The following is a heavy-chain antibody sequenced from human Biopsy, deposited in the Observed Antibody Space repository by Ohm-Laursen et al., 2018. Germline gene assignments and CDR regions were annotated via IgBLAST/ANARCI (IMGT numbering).Heavy chain of an antibody. J-gene: IGHJ4*01. D-gene: IGHD3-16*01. CDR3: GRPYGIMAAPVHL. V-gene: IGHV3-21*04. CDR1: GVTLSGYA. CDR2: ITGGGNYI. Sequence: SLRLSCAASGVTLSGYAMNWVRQAPGKGLEWVSSITGGGNYINYADSVKGRFTISRDDAKGSLYLQMTNLRAEDTAVYYCGRPYGIMAAPVHLWGQGTLVTVSS.